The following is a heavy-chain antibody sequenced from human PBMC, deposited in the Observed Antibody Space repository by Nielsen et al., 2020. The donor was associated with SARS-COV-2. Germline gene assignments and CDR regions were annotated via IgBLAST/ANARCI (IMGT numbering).Heavy chain of an antibody. CDR2: ISWNSGSI. D-gene: IGHD3-10*01. J-gene: IGHJ6*02. CDR1: GFTFDDYA. V-gene: IGHV3-9*01. Sequence: SLKISCAASGFTFDDYAMHWVRQAPGKGLEWVSGISWNSGSIGYADSVKGRFTISRDNAKNSLYLQMNSLRAEDTAVYYCARGLRVRGVRLGVYYGMDVWGQGTTVTVSS. CDR3: ARGLRVRGVRLGVYYGMDV.